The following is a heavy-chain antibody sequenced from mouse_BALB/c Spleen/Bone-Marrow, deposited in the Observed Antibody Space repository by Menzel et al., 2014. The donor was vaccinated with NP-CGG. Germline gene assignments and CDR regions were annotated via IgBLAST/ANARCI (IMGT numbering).Heavy chain of an antibody. CDR2: INPDSSTI. CDR1: GFDFSRYW. Sequence: EVQLVESGGGLVQPGGSLKLSCAASGFDFSRYWMSWVRQAPGKGLEWIGEINPDSSTINYTPSLKDKFIISRDNAKNTLYLQMSKVRSEDTALYYCSRLSYYGRFAYWGQGTLVTVSA. V-gene: IGHV4-1*02. CDR3: SRLSYYGRFAY. D-gene: IGHD1-1*01. J-gene: IGHJ3*01.